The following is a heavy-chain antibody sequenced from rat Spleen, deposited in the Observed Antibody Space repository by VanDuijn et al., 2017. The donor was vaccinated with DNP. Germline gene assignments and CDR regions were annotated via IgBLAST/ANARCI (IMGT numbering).Heavy chain of an antibody. CDR1: GYSITSSYR. CDR3: ATEALDY. CDR2: INIAGST. V-gene: IGHV3-3*01. J-gene: IGHJ2*01. Sequence: EVQLQESGPGLVKPSQSLSLTCSVTGYSITSSYRWNWIRKFPGNKLEWMGYINIAGSTNYNPSLKSRIPFTRDTSKNQFFLQLNSVTTEDTATYYCATEALDYWGQGVMVTVSS.